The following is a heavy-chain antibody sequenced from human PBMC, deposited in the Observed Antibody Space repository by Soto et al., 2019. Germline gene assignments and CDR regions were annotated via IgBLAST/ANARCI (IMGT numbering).Heavy chain of an antibody. J-gene: IGHJ3*01. CDR2: IFYSGTT. D-gene: IGHD4-17*01. Sequence: SETLSLTCTASGDTISSRDYYWGWIRQPPGRGLEWIGNIFYSGTTYYNPSLKSRVTISVDTSRNQFSLKLSSVTAADTAVYYCARRTDYGDYSDAFDVWGHGSMVTVSS. CDR3: ARRTDYGDYSDAFDV. V-gene: IGHV4-39*01. CDR1: GDTISSRDYY.